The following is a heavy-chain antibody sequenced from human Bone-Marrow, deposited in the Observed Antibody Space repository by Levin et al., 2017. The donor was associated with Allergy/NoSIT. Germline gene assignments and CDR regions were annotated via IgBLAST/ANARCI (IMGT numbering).Heavy chain of an antibody. Sequence: QTGGSLRLSCTASGLPSGSYWMSWVRQAPGKGLEWVANIDHDGSVIYLRDSLRGRFTVSRDNARSSLYLEMNSLTVDDTAVYYCVRDNWNDINWGQGTLVIVSS. J-gene: IGHJ4*02. CDR2: IDHDGSVI. D-gene: IGHD1-20*01. CDR3: VRDNWNDIN. V-gene: IGHV3-7*01. CDR1: GLPSGSYW.